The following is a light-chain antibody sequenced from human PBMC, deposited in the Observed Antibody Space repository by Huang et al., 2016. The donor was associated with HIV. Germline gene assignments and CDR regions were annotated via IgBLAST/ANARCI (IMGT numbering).Light chain of an antibody. CDR1: QNVRNN. CDR3: QQYDKWPPGLT. CDR2: ETS. V-gene: IGKV3D-15*01. Sequence: EIMMTQSQATLSVSPGGRATLSCRASQNVRNNLAWYQQKTGQAPRLLIYETSTRASGIPARFSGSGSATDFTLTISGLQSEDFAIYYCQQYDKWPPGLTFGGGTKVEI. J-gene: IGKJ4*01.